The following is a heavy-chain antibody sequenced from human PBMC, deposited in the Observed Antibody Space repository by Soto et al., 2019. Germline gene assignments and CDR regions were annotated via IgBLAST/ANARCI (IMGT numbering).Heavy chain of an antibody. CDR2: IDPGDSDT. D-gene: IGHD6-19*01. V-gene: IGHV5-51*01. CDR3: ARHRKVAGTDY. Sequence: GESLKISCKGSGYSFTSYWISWVRQMPGKGLGWMGRIDPGDSDTRYSPSFQGQVTISADKSISTAYLQWSSLKASDTAMYYCARHRKVAGTDYWGQGTLVTVSS. J-gene: IGHJ4*02. CDR1: GYSFTSYW.